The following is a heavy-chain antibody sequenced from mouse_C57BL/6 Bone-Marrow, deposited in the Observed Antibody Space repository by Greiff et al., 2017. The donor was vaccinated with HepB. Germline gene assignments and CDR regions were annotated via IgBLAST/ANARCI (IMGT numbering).Heavy chain of an antibody. CDR3: TRSYYSNPYWYFDV. V-gene: IGHV1-23*01. CDR2: IDPETCGT. CDR1: GYTFTDYE. J-gene: IGHJ1*03. Sequence: VQLQQSGAELVRPGASVKLSCKASGYTFTDYEMHCVKQTPEHGLEWIGAIDPETCGTAYNQKFKGKATLTADKSSSTAYMELRSLTSEDSAVYYCTRSYYSNPYWYFDVWGTGTTVTVSS. D-gene: IGHD2-5*01.